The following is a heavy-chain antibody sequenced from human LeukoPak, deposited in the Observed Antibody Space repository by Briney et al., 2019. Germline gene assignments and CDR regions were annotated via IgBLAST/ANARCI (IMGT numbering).Heavy chain of an antibody. J-gene: IGHJ4*02. V-gene: IGHV3-43D*04. CDR2: ISWDGGST. CDR1: GFTFDDYA. D-gene: IGHD3-10*01. CDR3: AKDFGAGYYYGFKDY. Sequence: GGSLRLSCAASGFTFDDYAMHWVRQAPGKCLEWVSLISWDGGSTYYADSVKGRFTISRDNSKNSLYLQMDSLRAEDTALYYCAKDFGAGYYYGFKDYWGQGTLVTVSS.